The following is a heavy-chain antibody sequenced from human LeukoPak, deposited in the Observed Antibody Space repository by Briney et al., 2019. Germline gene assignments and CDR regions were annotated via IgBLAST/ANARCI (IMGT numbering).Heavy chain of an antibody. D-gene: IGHD6-13*01. CDR1: GGSISSSSYY. V-gene: IGHV4-39*07. J-gene: IGHJ6*02. Sequence: PSETLSLTCTVSGGSISSSSYYWGWIRQPPGKGLEWIGSIYYSGSTYYNPSLKSRVTISVDTSKDQFSLKLSSVTAADTAVYYCARDSSSWYYYGMDVWGQGTTVTVSS. CDR2: IYYSGST. CDR3: ARDSSSWYYYGMDV.